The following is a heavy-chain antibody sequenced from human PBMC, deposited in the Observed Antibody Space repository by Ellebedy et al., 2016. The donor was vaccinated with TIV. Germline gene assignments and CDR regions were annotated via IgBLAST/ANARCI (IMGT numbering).Heavy chain of an antibody. D-gene: IGHD3-3*01. J-gene: IGHJ4*02. CDR2: ISGSGGST. CDR1: GFTFSSYA. V-gene: IGHV3-23*01. CDR3: AKGRRITIFGVVISLGN. Sequence: GESLKISCAASGFTFSSYAMSWVRQAPGKGLEWVSAISGSGGSTYYADSVKGRFTLSRDNSKNTLYLQMNSLRAEDTAVYYCAKGRRITIFGVVISLGNWGQGTLVTVSS.